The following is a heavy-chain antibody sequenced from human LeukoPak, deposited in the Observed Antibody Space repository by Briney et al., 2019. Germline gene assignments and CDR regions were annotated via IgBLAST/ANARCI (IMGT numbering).Heavy chain of an antibody. CDR1: GGSLSGYY. CDR3: ARGPLRIAVAGRGLRFDY. Sequence: SETLSLTCAVYGGSLSGYYWSWIRQPPGKGLEWIGEINHSGSTNYNPSLKSRVTISVDTSKNQFSLKLSSVTAADTAVYYCARGPLRIAVAGRGLRFDYWGQGTLVTVSS. V-gene: IGHV4-34*01. CDR2: INHSGST. D-gene: IGHD6-19*01. J-gene: IGHJ4*02.